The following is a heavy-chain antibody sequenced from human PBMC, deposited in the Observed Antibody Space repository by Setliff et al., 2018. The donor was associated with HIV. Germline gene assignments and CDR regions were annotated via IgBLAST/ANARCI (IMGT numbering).Heavy chain of an antibody. J-gene: IGHJ3*02. CDR1: GYTFTSYG. D-gene: IGHD3-22*01. V-gene: IGHV1-18*01. CDR2: ISGYNGNT. Sequence: ASVKVSCKASGYTFTSYGISWVRQAPGQGLEWMGWISGYNGNTNYAQKLQCRVTMTTDTSTSTAYMELRSLRSDDTAAYYCARDPFLDYYDDSGYPGGAFESWGQGTMVTVAS. CDR3: ARDPFLDYYDDSGYPGGAFES.